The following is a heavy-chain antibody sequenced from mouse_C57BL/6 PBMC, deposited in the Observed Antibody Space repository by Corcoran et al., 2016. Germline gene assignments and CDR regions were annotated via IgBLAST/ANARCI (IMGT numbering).Heavy chain of an antibody. V-gene: IGHV1-9*01. CDR2: ILPGSGST. CDR1: GYTFTDYY. Sequence: QVQLQQSGPELVKPGASVKISCKASGYTFTDYYINWVKQRPGHGLEWIGEILPGSGSTNYNEKFKGKATFTADTSSNTAYMQLSSLTTEDSAIYYCAYYGNYYWYFDVWGTGTTVTVSS. CDR3: AYYGNYYWYFDV. D-gene: IGHD2-1*01. J-gene: IGHJ1*03.